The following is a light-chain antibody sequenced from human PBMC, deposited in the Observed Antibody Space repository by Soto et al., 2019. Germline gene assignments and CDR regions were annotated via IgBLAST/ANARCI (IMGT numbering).Light chain of an antibody. CDR3: QTWGTGFWV. V-gene: IGLV4-69*01. CDR2: LNSDGSH. Sequence: QPVLTQPPSASASLGASVKLTCTLSSGHSSYAIAWHQQQPEKGPRYLMKLNSDGSHSKGDGIPDRFSGSSSGAERYLTISSLQSEDEADYSCQTWGTGFWVFGGGTKLTVL. J-gene: IGLJ3*02. CDR1: SGHSSYA.